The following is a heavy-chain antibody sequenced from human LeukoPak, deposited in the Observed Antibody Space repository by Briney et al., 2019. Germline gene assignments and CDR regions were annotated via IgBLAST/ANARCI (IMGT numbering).Heavy chain of an antibody. D-gene: IGHD1-26*01. CDR1: GYSFTTYW. CDR2: IYPGDSDT. V-gene: IGHV5-51*01. Sequence: GESLKISCKCSGYSFTTYWIGWVRQMPGKGLEWMGIIYPGDSDTRYSPSFQGQVTILADKSISTAYLQWSSLKTSDTAMYYCARPMVGASYFDFWGQGTLVTVSS. CDR3: ARPMVGASYFDF. J-gene: IGHJ4*02.